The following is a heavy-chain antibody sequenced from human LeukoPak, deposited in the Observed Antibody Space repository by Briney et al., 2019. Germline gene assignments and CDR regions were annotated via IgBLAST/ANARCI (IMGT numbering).Heavy chain of an antibody. Sequence: SETLSLTCTVSGGSISTYYWSWIRQPPGKGLEWLGYIFYSGSTIYNPSLKSRVTISVDTSKNQISLKLSSVTAADTAVYYCARGDYGGNSVDYWGQGTLVTVSS. CDR1: GGSISTYY. D-gene: IGHD4-23*01. CDR3: ARGDYGGNSVDY. V-gene: IGHV4-59*01. CDR2: IFYSGST. J-gene: IGHJ4*02.